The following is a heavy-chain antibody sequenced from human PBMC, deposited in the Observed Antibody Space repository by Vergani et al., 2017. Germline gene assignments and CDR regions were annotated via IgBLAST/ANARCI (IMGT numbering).Heavy chain of an antibody. CDR2: ISSSGSTI. CDR1: GFTFSSYE. J-gene: IGHJ6*02. Sequence: EVQLVESGGGLVQPGGSLRLSCAASGFTFSSYEMNWVRQAPGKGLEWVSYISSSGSTIYYADSVKGRFTISRDNAKNSLYLQMNSLRAEDTAVYYCARDRRTGPWEDYYYGMDVWGQGTTVTVSS. D-gene: IGHD1-26*01. V-gene: IGHV3-48*03. CDR3: ARDRRTGPWEDYYYGMDV.